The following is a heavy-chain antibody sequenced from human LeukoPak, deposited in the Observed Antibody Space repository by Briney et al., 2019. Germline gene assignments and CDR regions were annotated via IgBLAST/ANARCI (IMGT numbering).Heavy chain of an antibody. Sequence: ASVKVSCKASGYTFTSYGISWVRQAPGQGLEWMGWISAYNGNTNYAQKLQGRVTMTTDTSTSTAYMELRSLRSDDTAVYYYARGEDTYYDFWSGLRGGYYFDYWGQGTLVTVSS. J-gene: IGHJ4*02. CDR1: GYTFTSYG. CDR2: ISAYNGNT. V-gene: IGHV1-18*01. D-gene: IGHD3-3*01. CDR3: ARGEDTYYDFWSGLRGGYYFDY.